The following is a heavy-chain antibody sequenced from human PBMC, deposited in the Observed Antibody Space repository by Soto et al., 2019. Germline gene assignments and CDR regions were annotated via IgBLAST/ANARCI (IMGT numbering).Heavy chain of an antibody. J-gene: IGHJ4*02. CDR2: VYYSGST. CDR1: GGSISSSGYY. V-gene: IGHV4-39*01. CDR3: ARRDPDY. Sequence: QLQLQESGPGLVKPSETLSLTCTVSGGSISSSGYYWGWIRQPPGKGLEWIGNVYYSGSTHYNPSLKTRGTISVETSKNPSSLMLSSVTAADTAVYYCARRDPDYCGQGTLVTVSS.